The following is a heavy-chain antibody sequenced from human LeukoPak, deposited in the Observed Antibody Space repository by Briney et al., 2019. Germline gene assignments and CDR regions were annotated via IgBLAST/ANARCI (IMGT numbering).Heavy chain of an antibody. CDR3: ARGRYDSSGYYYS. CDR1: GYTFTGYY. CDR2: INPNSGGT. V-gene: IGHV1-2*02. D-gene: IGHD3-22*01. J-gene: IGHJ4*02. Sequence: ASVKVSCKASGYTFTGYYMHWVRQAPGQGLEWMGWINPNSGGTNYAQKFQGRVTMTRDTSISTAYMELSSLRSEDTAVYYCARGRYDSSGYYYSWGQGTLVTVSS.